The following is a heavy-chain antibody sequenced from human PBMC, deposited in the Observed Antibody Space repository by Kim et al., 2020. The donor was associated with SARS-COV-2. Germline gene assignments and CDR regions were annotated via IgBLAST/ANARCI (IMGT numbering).Heavy chain of an antibody. J-gene: IGHJ6*03. CDR3: AKAGIAARWPHYYYYYYMDV. CDR2: ISYDGSNK. CDR1: GFTFSSYG. Sequence: GGSLRLSCAASGFTFSSYGMHWVRQAPGKGLEWVAVISYDGSNKYYADSVKGRFTISRDNSKNTLYLQMNSLRAEDTAVYYCAKAGIAARWPHYYYYYYMDVWGKGTTVTVSS. V-gene: IGHV3-30*18. D-gene: IGHD6-6*01.